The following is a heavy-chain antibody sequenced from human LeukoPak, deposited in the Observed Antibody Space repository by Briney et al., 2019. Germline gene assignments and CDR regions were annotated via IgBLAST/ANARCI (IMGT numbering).Heavy chain of an antibody. D-gene: IGHD3-3*01. CDR2: IYYSGST. V-gene: IGHV4-39*01. CDR3: ASDEHGGIFFDY. J-gene: IGHJ4*02. Sequence: PSETLSLTCTVSGGSISSSSYYWGWIRQPPGKGLEWIGSIYYSGSTYYNPSLKSRVTISVDTSKNQFSLKLSSVTAADTAVYYCASDEHGGIFFDYWGQGTLVTVSS. CDR1: GGSISSSSYY.